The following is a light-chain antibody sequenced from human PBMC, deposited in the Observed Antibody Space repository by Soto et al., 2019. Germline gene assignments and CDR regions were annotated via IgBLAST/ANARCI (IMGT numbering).Light chain of an antibody. CDR1: QTISNF. CDR3: RKTYDIPPFP. Sequence: DIHGTQILTSKSASVGDTVNITCQASQTISNFLTWYQHKPGKAPKLLIYAATNLETGVPSRFSGSGSGTDFTLTIAGLQAADFATYYCRKTYDIPPFPFGQGAK. J-gene: IGKJ2*01. CDR2: AAT. V-gene: IGKV1-39*01.